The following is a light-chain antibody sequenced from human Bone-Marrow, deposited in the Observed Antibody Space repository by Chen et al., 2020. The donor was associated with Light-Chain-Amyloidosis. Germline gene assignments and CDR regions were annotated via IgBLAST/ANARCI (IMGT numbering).Light chain of an antibody. J-gene: IGLJ2*01. CDR3: QSADTNGVV. CDR1: SLPQHF. V-gene: IGLV3-25*03. CDR2: KDS. Sequence: NELTQPPSVSPSPGQTARITCSGNSLPQHFAYWYQQKPGQAPVAVMFKDSERPSGIPERFSGSSSGTLVTLAISGVQAEDEADYYCQSADTNGVVFGGGTKLIVL.